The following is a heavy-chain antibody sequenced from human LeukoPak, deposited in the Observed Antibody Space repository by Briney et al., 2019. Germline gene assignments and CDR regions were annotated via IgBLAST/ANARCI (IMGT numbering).Heavy chain of an antibody. CDR1: GFAFGSEA. CDR2: LYSHGAT. J-gene: IGHJ3*02. Sequence: PGGSLRLSCAVSGFAFGSEAMSWVRQSPARGLEWVSLLYSHGATNYADSVKGRFTISRDDSKNTAYLQMNSLRAEDTAVYYCARWTNYHAFDIWGQGTMVTVSS. D-gene: IGHD1-7*01. CDR3: ARWTNYHAFDI. V-gene: IGHV3-53*01.